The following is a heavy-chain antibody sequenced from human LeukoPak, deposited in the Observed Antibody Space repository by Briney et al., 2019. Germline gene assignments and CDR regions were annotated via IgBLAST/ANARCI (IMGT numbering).Heavy chain of an antibody. CDR3: ARDGRAVAGNGGVDAFDI. D-gene: IGHD6-19*01. CDR1: GFTFSSYA. J-gene: IGHJ3*02. Sequence: PGRSLRLSCAASGFTFSSYAIHWVRPAPGKGLEWVAVISYDGSNKYYADSVKGRFTISRDNSKNTLYLQMNSLRAEDTAVYYCARDGRAVAGNGGVDAFDIWGQRTMVTVSS. V-gene: IGHV3-30-3*01. CDR2: ISYDGSNK.